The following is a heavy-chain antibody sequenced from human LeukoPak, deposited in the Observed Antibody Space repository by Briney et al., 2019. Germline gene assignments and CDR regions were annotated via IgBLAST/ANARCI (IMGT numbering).Heavy chain of an antibody. CDR3: ARTMELGATADY. J-gene: IGHJ4*02. CDR1: GFTFSIYA. D-gene: IGHD1-1*01. CDR2: IRGRVGST. Sequence: PGGSLRLSCAPSGFTFSIYAMSWVSQAPGEGLEWVSAIRGRVGSTYYTDSVTGRFTISRDNSKNTLYLQMNSLRAEDTAVYYCARTMELGATADYWGQGTLVTVSS. V-gene: IGHV3-23*01.